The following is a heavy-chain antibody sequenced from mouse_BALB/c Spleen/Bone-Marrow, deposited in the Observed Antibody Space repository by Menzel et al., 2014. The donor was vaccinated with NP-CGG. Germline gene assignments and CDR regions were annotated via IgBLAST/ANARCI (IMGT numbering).Heavy chain of an antibody. CDR3: AREARTTATFAY. Sequence: EVQLQQSGPDLVKPSQSLSLTCTVTGYSITSGYGWHWIRQFPGNKLEWMGYIHYSGSTNYNPSLKSRISITRDTSKNQFFLQLNSVTTEDTATYYCAREARTTATFAYWGQGTLVTVSA. J-gene: IGHJ3*01. CDR2: IHYSGST. CDR1: GYSITSGYG. D-gene: IGHD1-2*01. V-gene: IGHV3-1*02.